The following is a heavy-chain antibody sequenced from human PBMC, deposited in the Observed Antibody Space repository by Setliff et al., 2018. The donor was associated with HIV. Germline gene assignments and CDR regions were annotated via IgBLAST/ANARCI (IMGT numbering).Heavy chain of an antibody. Sequence: PSETLSLTCAVYNGSFNGYYWSWIRQPPGKGLEWIGEINHSGNTNYNPSLKSRVSLSIDTSKNQFSLRLISVTAADTAVYYCAKVAVTGYCDSTSCQNWFDPWGQGTLVTVSS. CDR3: AKVAVTGYCDSTSCQNWFDP. D-gene: IGHD2-2*01. CDR1: NGSFNGYY. V-gene: IGHV4-34*01. CDR2: INHSGNT. J-gene: IGHJ5*02.